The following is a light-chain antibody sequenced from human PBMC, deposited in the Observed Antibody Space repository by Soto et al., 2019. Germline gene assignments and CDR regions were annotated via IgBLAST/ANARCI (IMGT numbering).Light chain of an antibody. CDR3: QQYGSSPLT. Sequence: EIVLTQSPGTLALSPGERPTLSCRASQSFGSHLAWYQQKPGQAPRLLIYGASSRATGIPDRFSGGGSGTDFTLIISRLEPEDFAVYYCQQYGSSPLTFGQGTRLEIK. CDR2: GAS. J-gene: IGKJ5*01. CDR1: QSFGSH. V-gene: IGKV3-20*01.